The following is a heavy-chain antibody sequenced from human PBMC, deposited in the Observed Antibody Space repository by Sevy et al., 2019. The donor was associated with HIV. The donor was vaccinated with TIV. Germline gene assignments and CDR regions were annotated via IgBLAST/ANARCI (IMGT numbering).Heavy chain of an antibody. CDR3: ARDLPPSATTVAHFDC. J-gene: IGHJ4*02. CDR2: ISNSGTSM. V-gene: IGHV3-48*03. CDR1: GFTFSSYE. Sequence: GGCLRLSCVASGFTFSSYEMNGVRQAPGKGLEWVSYISNSGTSMYYSDSVKGRFTISRDNARNSLYLQMNSLRAEDTAVYYCARDLPPSATTVAHFDCWGQGTLVTVSS. D-gene: IGHD4-17*01.